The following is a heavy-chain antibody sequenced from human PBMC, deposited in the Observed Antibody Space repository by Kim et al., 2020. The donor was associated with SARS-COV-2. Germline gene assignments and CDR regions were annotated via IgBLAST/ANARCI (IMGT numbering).Heavy chain of an antibody. J-gene: IGHJ4*02. V-gene: IGHV1-46*01. CDR3: ARMGPIEGAMASIDH. D-gene: IGHD3-16*01. CDR1: GYIFASYY. Sequence: ASVKVSCKATGYIFASYYFHWVRRAPGQGLEWMGTLNPNGGSTIYAQKFQGRVIMTRDTSTTTVYMELSSLRSEDTAVYYCARMGPIEGAMASIDHWGQGTLVTVSS. CDR2: LNPNGGST.